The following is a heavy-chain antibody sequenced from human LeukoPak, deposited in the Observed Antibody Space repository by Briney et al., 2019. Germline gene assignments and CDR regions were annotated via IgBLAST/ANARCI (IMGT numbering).Heavy chain of an antibody. Sequence: GESLKISCKASGYSFSTYWIGWVRQMPGKGLEWMGIIYPRDSDTRYSPSFQGQVTISADKSISTAYLQWSSLKASDTAMHYCARHMYYYDSSGYYLDAFDIWGQGTMVTVSS. CDR1: GYSFSTYW. J-gene: IGHJ3*02. V-gene: IGHV5-51*01. D-gene: IGHD3-22*01. CDR3: ARHMYYYDSSGYYLDAFDI. CDR2: IYPRDSDT.